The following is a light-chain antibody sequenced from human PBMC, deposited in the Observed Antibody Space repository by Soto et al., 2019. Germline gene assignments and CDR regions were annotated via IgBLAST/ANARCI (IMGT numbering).Light chain of an antibody. J-gene: IGKJ1*01. CDR1: QSVNTN. V-gene: IGKV3-15*01. CDR3: QQYNNWPGT. Sequence: EIVVTQSPATLSVSPGERATLSCRASQSVNTNLAWYQQKPGQAPRLLIYGASTRVTGIPARFSGSGSGTEFTLTINSLQSEDFAIYYCQQYNNWPGTFGQGAKVDIK. CDR2: GAS.